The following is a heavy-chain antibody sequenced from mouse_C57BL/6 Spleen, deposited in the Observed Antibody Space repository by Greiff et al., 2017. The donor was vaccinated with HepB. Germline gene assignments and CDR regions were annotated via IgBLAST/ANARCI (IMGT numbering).Heavy chain of an antibody. CDR1: GFTFSSYT. CDR2: ISGGGGNT. CDR3: ARFYYYGSSYGDWYFDV. J-gene: IGHJ1*03. D-gene: IGHD1-1*01. V-gene: IGHV5-9*01. Sequence: EVKLVESGGGLVKPGGSLKLSCAASGFTFSSYTMSWVRQTPEKRLEWVATISGGGGNTYYPDSVKGRFTISRDNAKNTLYLQMSSLRSEDTALYYCARFYYYGSSYGDWYFDVWGTGTTVTVSS.